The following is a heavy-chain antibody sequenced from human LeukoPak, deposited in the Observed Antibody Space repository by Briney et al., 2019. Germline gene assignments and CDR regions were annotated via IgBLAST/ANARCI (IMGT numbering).Heavy chain of an antibody. CDR3: THDYGDRGGFDY. Sequence: PGGSLKLSCAASGFTFSSFAMSWVRQAPGKGLEWVGRLKSKTDGGATDYAAPVKGRLTISRDDSKNTLYLQMNSLKTEDTAVYYCTHDYGDRGGFDYWGQGTLVTVSS. J-gene: IGHJ4*02. D-gene: IGHD4-17*01. CDR1: GFTFSSFA. V-gene: IGHV3-15*01. CDR2: LKSKTDGGAT.